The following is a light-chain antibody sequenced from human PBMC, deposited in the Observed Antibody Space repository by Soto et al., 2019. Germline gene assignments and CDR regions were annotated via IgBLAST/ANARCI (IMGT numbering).Light chain of an antibody. V-gene: IGKV3-15*01. Sequence: IDMTQSPVTLSVSPGEGATLSCRASQNVRTKLAWYQQRAGQAPRLLIYGASTRATGIPDRFSGSGSGTQYTHTISSLQSEDFAVYYCQQYNSWLWTFGQGTKVDI. CDR3: QQYNSWLWT. CDR2: GAS. J-gene: IGKJ1*01. CDR1: QNVRTK.